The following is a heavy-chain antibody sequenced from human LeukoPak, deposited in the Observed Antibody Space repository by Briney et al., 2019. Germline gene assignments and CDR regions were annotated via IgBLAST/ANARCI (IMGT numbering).Heavy chain of an antibody. CDR3: ARVTRGATRFRWFDP. V-gene: IGHV1-8*03. CDR2: MNPNSGNT. D-gene: IGHD1-26*01. CDR1: GYTFTSYD. Sequence: GASVKVSCKASGYTFTSYDINWVRQATGQGLEWMGWMNPNSGNTGYAQKFQGRVTITRNTSISTAYMELSSLRSEDTAVYYCARVTRGATRFRWFDPWGQGTLVTVSS. J-gene: IGHJ5*02.